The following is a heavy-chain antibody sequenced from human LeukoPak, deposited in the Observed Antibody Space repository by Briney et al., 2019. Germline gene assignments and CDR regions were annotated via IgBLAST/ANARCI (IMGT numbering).Heavy chain of an antibody. D-gene: IGHD3-10*01. J-gene: IGHJ4*02. CDR2: INRYRKTT. Sequence: GSSILSCAASGFIFSSYWLYWVRQAPGKGLVWVSRINRYRKTTNYADSVNGRLTISRDNAKNTLYLQMNSLRAEDTAVYYCTRDITLTRGVRSDYWGQGTLVTVSA. CDR1: GFIFSSYW. V-gene: IGHV3-74*01. CDR3: TRDITLTRGVRSDY.